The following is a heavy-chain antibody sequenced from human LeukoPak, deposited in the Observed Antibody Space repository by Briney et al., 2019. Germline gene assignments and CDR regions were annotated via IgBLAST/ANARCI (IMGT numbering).Heavy chain of an antibody. J-gene: IGHJ6*03. V-gene: IGHV1-46*01. CDR3: ARDKAGTAARPGFYYYYCMDV. Sequence: ASVKVSCKASGYTFTSYYMHWVRQAPGQGLEWMGIINPSGGSTSYAQKFQGRVTMTRDMSTSTVYMELSSLRSEDTAVYYCARDKAGTAARPGFYYYYCMDVWGKGTTVTVSS. CDR1: GYTFTSYY. D-gene: IGHD6-6*01. CDR2: INPSGGST.